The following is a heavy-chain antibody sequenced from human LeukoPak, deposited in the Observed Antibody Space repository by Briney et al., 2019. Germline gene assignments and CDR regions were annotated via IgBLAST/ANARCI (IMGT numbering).Heavy chain of an antibody. CDR2: IFYSGST. D-gene: IGHD3-10*01. CDR3: ARQVRYNWFDP. CDR1: GGSISGYF. J-gene: IGHJ5*02. V-gene: IGHV4-59*08. Sequence: SETLSLTCTVSGGSISGYFWSWIRQPPGKGLDWIGYIFYSGSTNYNPSLKSRVTMSVDTSKNQFSLKLTSVTAADTAVYYCARQVRYNWFDPWGQGTLVTVSS.